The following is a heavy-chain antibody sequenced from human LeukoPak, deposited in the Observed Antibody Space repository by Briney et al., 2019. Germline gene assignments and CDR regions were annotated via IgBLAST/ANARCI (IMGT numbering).Heavy chain of an antibody. D-gene: IGHD2-2*01. CDR2: ISSSGSTI. CDR1: GFSFSSYS. CDR3: ARSIPAGNRR. J-gene: IGHJ4*02. Sequence: RGSLRLSCAASGFSFSSYSMNWVRQAPGKGLEWVSYISSSGSTIDYADSVKGRFTISRDNAKNSLYLQMNSLRAEDTAVYYCARSIPAGNRRWGQGTLVTVSS. V-gene: IGHV3-48*04.